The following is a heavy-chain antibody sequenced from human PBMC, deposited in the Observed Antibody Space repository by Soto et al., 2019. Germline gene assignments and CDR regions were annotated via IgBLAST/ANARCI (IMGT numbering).Heavy chain of an antibody. J-gene: IGHJ4*02. V-gene: IGHV3-21*02. CDR1: GFTFSSYN. CDR3: ARENAYGDPNCFDY. Sequence: EVQLVESGGGLVKPGGSLRLSCTASGFTFSSYNMNWVRQAPGKGLEWVSSISSSSNYIYYADSMKGRFTISRDNAKNSRYLQMNSLRAEDTAVYYCARENAYGDPNCFDYWGQGTLVTVS. D-gene: IGHD4-17*01. CDR2: ISSSSNYI.